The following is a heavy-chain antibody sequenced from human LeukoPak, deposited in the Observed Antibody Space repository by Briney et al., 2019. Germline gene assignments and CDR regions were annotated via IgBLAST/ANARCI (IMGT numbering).Heavy chain of an antibody. D-gene: IGHD6-13*01. CDR2: MYDSGST. V-gene: IGHV4-61*01. J-gene: IGHJ4*02. Sequence: SETLSLTCTVSGGSVSSGRYYWXWIRQPPGXGXXXIGYMYDSGSTNYNPSLKSRVTISVDTSKNQFSLKLSSVTAADTAVYYCARVAAAGTGPDYWGQGILVTVSS. CDR1: GGSVSSGRYY. CDR3: ARVAAAGTGPDY.